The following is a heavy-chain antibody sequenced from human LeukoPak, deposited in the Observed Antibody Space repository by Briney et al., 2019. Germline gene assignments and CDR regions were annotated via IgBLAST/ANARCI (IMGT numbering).Heavy chain of an antibody. CDR1: GFTFSGSA. D-gene: IGHD2-15*01. J-gene: IGHJ6*03. V-gene: IGHV3-73*01. CDR3: TSSSFGYCSGGSCPNYYYYYYMDV. Sequence: GGSLRLSCAASGFTFSGSAMHWVRQASGKGLEWVGRIRSKANSYATAYAASVKGRFTISRDDSKNTEYLQMNSLKTEDTAVYYCTSSSFGYCSGGSCPNYYYYYYMDVWGKGTTVTVSS. CDR2: IRSKANSYAT.